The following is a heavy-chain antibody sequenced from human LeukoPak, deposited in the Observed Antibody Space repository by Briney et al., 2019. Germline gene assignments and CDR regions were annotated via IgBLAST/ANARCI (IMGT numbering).Heavy chain of an antibody. CDR1: GLTFSSSW. D-gene: IGHD6-19*01. Sequence: GGSLRLSCAASGLTFSSSWMYWVRQAPGKGLRWVSDINSDGSNTRYADSVRGRFTISRDNAKEMVHLQMNSLRAEDTAVYYCARAVSGWQAIDYWGQGTLVTVSS. CDR2: INSDGSNT. CDR3: ARAVSGWQAIDY. V-gene: IGHV3-74*01. J-gene: IGHJ4*02.